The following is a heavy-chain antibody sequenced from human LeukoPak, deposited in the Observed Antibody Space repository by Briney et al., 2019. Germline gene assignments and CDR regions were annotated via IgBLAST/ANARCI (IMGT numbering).Heavy chain of an antibody. Sequence: SETLSLTCTVSGGSITSNYWSWIRQPPGKGLEWIGYMYYSGSADHNPSLKSRLSISVDTSKSQFSLKLSSVTAADTAVYYCARLAYGDFGGYFDYWGQGALVTVSS. CDR2: MYYSGSA. V-gene: IGHV4-59*08. CDR1: GGSITSNY. CDR3: ARLAYGDFGGYFDY. D-gene: IGHD4-17*01. J-gene: IGHJ4*02.